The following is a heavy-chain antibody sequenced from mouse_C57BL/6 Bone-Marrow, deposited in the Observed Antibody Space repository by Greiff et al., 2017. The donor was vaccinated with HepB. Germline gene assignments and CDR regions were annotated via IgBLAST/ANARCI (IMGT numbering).Heavy chain of an antibody. J-gene: IGHJ1*03. CDR3: AREGIYYGNYWYSDV. CDR1: GYTFTSYW. CDR2: IDPNSGGT. Sequence: VQLQQPGAELVKPGASVKLSCKASGYTFTSYWMHWVKQRPGRGLEWIGRIDPNSGGTKYNEKFKSKATLTVDNTSRTAYMQRRSLTSEDSAVDYCAREGIYYGNYWYSDVWGTGTTVTVSS. D-gene: IGHD2-1*01. V-gene: IGHV1-72*01.